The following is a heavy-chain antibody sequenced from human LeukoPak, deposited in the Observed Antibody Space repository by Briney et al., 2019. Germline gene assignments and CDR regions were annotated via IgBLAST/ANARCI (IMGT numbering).Heavy chain of an antibody. CDR1: GGSFSGYY. V-gene: IGHV4-34*01. CDR3: ARGDSSWPYYFDC. Sequence: SETLSLTCAVYGGSFSGYYWSWIRQPPGKGLEWIGEISHSGSTNYNPSLESRVTISVDTSKNQFSLKMSSVTAADTAVYYCARGDSSWPYYFDCWGQGTLVTVSS. CDR2: ISHSGST. D-gene: IGHD6-13*01. J-gene: IGHJ4*02.